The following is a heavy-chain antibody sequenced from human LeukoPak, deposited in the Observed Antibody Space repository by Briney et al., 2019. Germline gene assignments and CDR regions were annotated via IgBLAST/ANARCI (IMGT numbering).Heavy chain of an antibody. CDR3: ARLPRRWFGELLAPAYYFDY. Sequence: SETLSLTCTVSGGSISSYYWSWLRQPPGKGLEWIGYIYYSGSTNYNPSLKSRVTISVDTSKNQFSLKLSSVTAADTAVYYCARLPRRWFGELLAPAYYFDYWGQGTLVTVSS. CDR2: IYYSGST. CDR1: GGSISSYY. D-gene: IGHD3-10*01. V-gene: IGHV4-59*08. J-gene: IGHJ4*02.